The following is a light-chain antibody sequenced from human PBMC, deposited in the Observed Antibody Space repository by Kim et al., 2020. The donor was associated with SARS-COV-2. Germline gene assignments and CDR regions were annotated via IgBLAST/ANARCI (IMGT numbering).Light chain of an antibody. V-gene: IGKV1-17*01. CDR3: LQHSNYPST. CDR1: QDITNY. J-gene: IGKJ5*01. Sequence: ASVGDRVTITCRASQDITNYLGWYQQNPGRAPQRLIYGASSLQSGVPSRFSGSGSGTEFTLTISSLQPEDFATYFCLQHSNYPSTFGQGTRLEIK. CDR2: GAS.